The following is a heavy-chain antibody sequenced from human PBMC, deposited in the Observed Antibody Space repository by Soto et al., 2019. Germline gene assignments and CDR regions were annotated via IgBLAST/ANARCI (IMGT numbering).Heavy chain of an antibody. CDR2: MNPNSGNT. CDR1: GYTFTSYD. D-gene: IGHD3-22*01. J-gene: IGHJ5*02. V-gene: IGHV1-8*01. Sequence: QVQLVQSGAEVKKPGASVKVSCKASGYTFTSYDINWVRQATGQGLEWMGWMNPNSGNTGYAQKFQGRVTMTRNTYIRAVYMGVGSRSSEDTAVNSGAMRWYYYQSSGYSHRRGRWYDRWGKGTLATVAS. CDR3: AMRWYYYQSSGYSHRRGRWYDR.